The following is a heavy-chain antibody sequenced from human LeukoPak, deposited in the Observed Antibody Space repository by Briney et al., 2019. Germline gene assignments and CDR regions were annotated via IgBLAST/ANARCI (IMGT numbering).Heavy chain of an antibody. CDR1: GFTFSSYG. V-gene: IGHV3-33*01. Sequence: GGSLRLSCAASGFTFSSYGMHWVRQAPGKGLERVAVIWYDGSNKYYADSVRGRFTISRDNSKNTLYPPMNSLRAEDTAVYYCARDLYPFDILTGYGLDYWGQGTLVTVSS. J-gene: IGHJ4*02. CDR2: IWYDGSNK. D-gene: IGHD3-9*01. CDR3: ARDLYPFDILTGYGLDY.